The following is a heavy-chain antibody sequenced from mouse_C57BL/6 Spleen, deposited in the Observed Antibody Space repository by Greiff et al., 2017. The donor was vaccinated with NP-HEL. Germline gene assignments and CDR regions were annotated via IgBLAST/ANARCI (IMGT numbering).Heavy chain of an antibody. Sequence: VQLQQPGAELVRPGSSVKLSCKASGYTFTSYWMDWVKQRPGQGLEWIGNIYPSDSETHYNQKFKDKATLTVDKSSSTAYMQLSSLTSEDSAVYYCARGLLRYDTGTYWGQGTLVTVSA. D-gene: IGHD1-1*01. V-gene: IGHV1-61*01. CDR2: IYPSDSET. CDR1: GYTFTSYW. J-gene: IGHJ3*01. CDR3: ARGLLRYDTGTY.